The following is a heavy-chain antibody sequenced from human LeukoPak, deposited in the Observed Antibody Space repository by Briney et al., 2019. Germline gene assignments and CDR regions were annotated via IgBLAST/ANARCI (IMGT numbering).Heavy chain of an antibody. J-gene: IGHJ6*02. D-gene: IGHD3-10*01. V-gene: IGHV1-69*04. CDR2: IIPIFGIA. CDR1: GGTFSSYA. CDR3: ARGGSSVLREGMDV. Sequence: SVKVSCKASGGTFSSYAISWVRQAPGQGLESMGRIIPIFGIANYAQKFQGRVTITADKSTSTAYMELSSLRSEDTAVYYCARGGSSVLREGMDVWGQGTTVTVSS.